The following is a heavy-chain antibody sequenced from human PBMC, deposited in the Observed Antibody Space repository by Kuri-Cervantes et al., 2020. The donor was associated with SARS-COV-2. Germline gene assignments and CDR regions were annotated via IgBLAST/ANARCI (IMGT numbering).Heavy chain of an antibody. J-gene: IGHJ6*03. CDR3: ARGYYYYYYMDV. Sequence: SETLSLTCNVSGASISSYYWSWIRQPAGKGLEWIGRIYTGGTTNYNPSLRSRVTMSVDTSKNQFSLKLSSVTAADTAVYYCARGYYYYYYMDVWGKGTTVTVSS. CDR1: GASISSYY. V-gene: IGHV4-4*07. CDR2: IYTGGTT.